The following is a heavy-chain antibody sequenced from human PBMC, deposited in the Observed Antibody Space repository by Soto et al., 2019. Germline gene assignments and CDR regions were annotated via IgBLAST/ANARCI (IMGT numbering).Heavy chain of an antibody. CDR3: VKGTQLLRYYFEL. CDR2: ITSEGDRT. V-gene: IGHV3-64D*06. D-gene: IGHD3-9*01. J-gene: IGHJ4*01. Sequence: GGSLRLSCSVSGFTFRKYSMHWVRQAPGKGLEYVSGITSEGDRTWHADSVKDRFTISRDNSKNTLFLQMSSLRVEDTAIYFCVKGTQLLRYYFELWGPVTLSTVS. CDR1: GFTFRKYS.